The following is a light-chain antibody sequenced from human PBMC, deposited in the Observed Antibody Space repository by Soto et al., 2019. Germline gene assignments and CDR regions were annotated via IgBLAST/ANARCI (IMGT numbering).Light chain of an antibody. J-gene: IGKJ1*01. CDR3: QQFNNWPRT. V-gene: IGKV3-15*01. Sequence: EVVMTQSPATLSVSPGDRATLSCRASQSVNNNLAWYQQKPGQAPRLLIYGASTRATGIPARFSGSGSGTEFTLTISSLQSEDFAVYYCQQFNNWPRTFGQGTKVEVK. CDR2: GAS. CDR1: QSVNNN.